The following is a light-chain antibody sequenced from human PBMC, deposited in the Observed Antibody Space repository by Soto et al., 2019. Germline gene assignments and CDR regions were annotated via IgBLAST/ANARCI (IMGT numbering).Light chain of an antibody. Sequence: QSVLTQPASVSVSPGQSITISCTGTSSDVGGYNYVSWYQHHPGKAPKLLIYDVSNRPSGVSNRFSGSKSDNTASLTISGLQPEDGADYYCSSYTTSNTRQIVFGTGTKVTVL. CDR3: SSYTTSNTRQIV. CDR2: DVS. J-gene: IGLJ1*01. V-gene: IGLV2-14*03. CDR1: SSDVGGYNY.